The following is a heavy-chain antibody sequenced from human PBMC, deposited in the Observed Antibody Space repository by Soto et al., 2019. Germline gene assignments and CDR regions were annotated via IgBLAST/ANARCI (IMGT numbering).Heavy chain of an antibody. CDR2: IDSDGSST. Sequence: GSLRRSCAASGFTFGSYWMNWVRQAPGKGLVWVSRIDSDGSSTTYADSVKGRFTTSRDNAKNTLYLQMSSLRVEDTAVYYCARGRPYGMDVWGQGTTVTVSS. J-gene: IGHJ6*02. CDR1: GFTFGSYW. V-gene: IGHV3-74*01. CDR3: ARGRPYGMDV.